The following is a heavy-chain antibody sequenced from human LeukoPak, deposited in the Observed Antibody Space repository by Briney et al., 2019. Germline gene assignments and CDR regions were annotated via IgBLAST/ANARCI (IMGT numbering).Heavy chain of an antibody. V-gene: IGHV5-51*01. D-gene: IGHD3-3*01. CDR2: IYPGDPET. J-gene: IGHJ4*02. CDR3: ARGVDFWSGSPYFDF. Sequence: GESLKISCKASGYSFNSYYIGWVRQMPVKGLEWMDMIYPGDPETRYSPSFQGHVTISLDRSITTAYLRFNNLKASDTAMYYCARGVDFWSGSPYFDFWGQGTLVTVSS. CDR1: GYSFNSYY.